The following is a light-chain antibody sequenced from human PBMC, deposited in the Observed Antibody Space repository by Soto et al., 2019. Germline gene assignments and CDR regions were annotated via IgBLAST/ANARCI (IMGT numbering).Light chain of an antibody. J-gene: IGKJ1*01. CDR1: QDIDIW. Sequence: DIEMTQSPSTLSASVGDTVTITCRASQDIDIWLAWYQHKSGQAPDLLIYDASTLQTGVPLRFSGGGSGRDFSLTISGLQPDDFATYFCQQFHTSWTFGQGTRV. CDR3: QQFHTSWT. CDR2: DAS. V-gene: IGKV1-5*01.